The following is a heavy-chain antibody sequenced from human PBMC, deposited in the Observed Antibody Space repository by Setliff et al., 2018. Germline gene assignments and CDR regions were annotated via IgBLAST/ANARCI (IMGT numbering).Heavy chain of an antibody. V-gene: IGHV1-69*05. CDR3: VREGVDSRSSTDYRYYMDV. CDR2: TIPMFGTT. CDR1: GATFSSYG. Sequence: SVKVSCKASGATFSSYGISWVRQAPGQGLEWMGGTIPMFGTTEYAQKFQGRLTIITDESTNTAFMQLSSLRSDDTAVYYCVREGVDSRSSTDYRYYMDVWGKGTTVTISS. J-gene: IGHJ6*03. D-gene: IGHD3-22*01.